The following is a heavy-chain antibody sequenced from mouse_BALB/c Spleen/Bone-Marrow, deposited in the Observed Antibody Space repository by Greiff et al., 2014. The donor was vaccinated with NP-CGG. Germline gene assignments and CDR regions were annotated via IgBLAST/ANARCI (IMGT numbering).Heavy chain of an antibody. CDR1: GFSLTSYG. Sequence: VQLQESGPDLVAPSQSLSLTCTVSGFSLTSYGLHWVRQPPGKGLEWLGVIWSDGSTTYNSALKSRLGISKDNSKRQVLLKMNSLQTDDTAMYYCARSGTDYAMDYWGQGTSVTVSS. J-gene: IGHJ4*01. V-gene: IGHV2-6-2*01. CDR3: ARSGTDYAMDY. CDR2: IWSDGST. D-gene: IGHD4-1*01.